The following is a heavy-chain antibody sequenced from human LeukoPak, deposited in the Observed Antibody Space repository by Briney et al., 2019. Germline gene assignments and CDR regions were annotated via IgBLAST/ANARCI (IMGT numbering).Heavy chain of an antibody. D-gene: IGHD3-10*02. CDR3: ANDSPVCSY. Sequence: GGSLRLSCAASGFTISSYGMSWVRQAPGKGLEWVSAISGGGDSTYYADSVKGRFTISRDNSKNTLYLQMNSLRAEDTAIYYCANDSPVCSYWGRGTLVTVSS. J-gene: IGHJ4*02. V-gene: IGHV3-23*01. CDR2: ISGGGDST. CDR1: GFTISSYG.